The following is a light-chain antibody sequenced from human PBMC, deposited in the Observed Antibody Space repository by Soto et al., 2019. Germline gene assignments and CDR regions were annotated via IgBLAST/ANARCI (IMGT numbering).Light chain of an antibody. V-gene: IGKV1-5*01. J-gene: IGKJ1*01. CDR2: DAS. CDR1: QRISTW. CDR3: QQYKSYWT. Sequence: DITMTLSPSTLSAYVGDGVPNTCRASQRISTWLAWYQQKPGKAPKLLSSDASSLETGVPSRFSGSGSGTEFTLTINSLQPDDFATYYCQQYKSYWTFGQRSMADVK.